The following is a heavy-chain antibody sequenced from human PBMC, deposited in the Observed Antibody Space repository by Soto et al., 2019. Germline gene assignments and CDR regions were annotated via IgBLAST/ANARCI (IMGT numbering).Heavy chain of an antibody. V-gene: IGHV4-30-2*01. CDR3: ASSHAGAHITAAVH. CDR2: IYHSGST. Sequence: SETLSLTCTVSGGSISSGGYYWSWIRQHPGKGLEWIGYIYHSGSTYYNPSLKSRVTISVDRSKNQFSLKLSSVTAADTAVYYCASSHAGAHITAAVHWGQGTLVTVSS. D-gene: IGHD6-13*01. CDR1: GGSISSGGYY. J-gene: IGHJ4*02.